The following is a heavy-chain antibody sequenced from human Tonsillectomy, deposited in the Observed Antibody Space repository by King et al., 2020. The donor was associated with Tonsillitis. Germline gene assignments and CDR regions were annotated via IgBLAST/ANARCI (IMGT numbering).Heavy chain of an antibody. Sequence: VQLVESGGGLVQPGGSLRLSCAASGFTFSSYAMSWVRQAPGKGLEWVSAISGSGGSTYYADSVKGRFTISRDTSKNTLYLQMNSLRAEDTAVYYWAKDPSYDVGATTNFDYWGQGTLVTVSS. CDR3: AKDPSYDVGATTNFDY. V-gene: IGHV3-23*04. CDR2: ISGSGGST. D-gene: IGHD1-26*01. J-gene: IGHJ4*02. CDR1: GFTFSSYA.